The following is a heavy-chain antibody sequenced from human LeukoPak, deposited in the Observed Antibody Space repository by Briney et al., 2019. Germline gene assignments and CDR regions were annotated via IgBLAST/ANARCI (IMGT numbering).Heavy chain of an antibody. D-gene: IGHD3-10*01. CDR3: ARAYYYGSGRQKPVLGLYYFDY. V-gene: IGHV3-21*01. Sequence: GGSLRLSCAASGFTFSSYSMNWVRQAPGKGLEWVSSISSISTYIYYADSVKGRFTISRDNAKNSLYLQMNSLRAEDTAVYYCARAYYYGSGRQKPVLGLYYFDYWGQGTLVTVSS. J-gene: IGHJ4*02. CDR1: GFTFSSYS. CDR2: ISSISTYI.